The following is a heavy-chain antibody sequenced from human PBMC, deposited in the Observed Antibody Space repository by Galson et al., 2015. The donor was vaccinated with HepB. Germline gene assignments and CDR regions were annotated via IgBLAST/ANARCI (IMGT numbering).Heavy chain of an antibody. CDR3: ARLHVVRKIRSHFYYGMDV. J-gene: IGHJ6*02. CDR2: IYYSGST. Sequence: SETLSLTCTVSGGSISSNNYYWGWIARPPGKGLEWIGCIYYSGSTYYNPSLKSRVTISVDSSKNQFSLKMRSVTAADTAVYYCARLHVVRKIRSHFYYGMDVWGQGTTVTVSS. V-gene: IGHV4-39*01. CDR1: GGSISSNNYY. D-gene: IGHD3-10*01.